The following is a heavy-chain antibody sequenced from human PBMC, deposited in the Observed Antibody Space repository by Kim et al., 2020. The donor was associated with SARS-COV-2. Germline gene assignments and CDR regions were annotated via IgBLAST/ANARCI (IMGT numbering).Heavy chain of an antibody. V-gene: IGHV3-33*06. CDR3: AKDRFYCTGGVCRGGWFDP. D-gene: IGHD2-8*02. Sequence: GRFTITRDNSKNPLYLQMNSLRAEDTAVYYCAKDRFYCTGGVCRGGWFDPWGQGTLVTVSS. J-gene: IGHJ5*02.